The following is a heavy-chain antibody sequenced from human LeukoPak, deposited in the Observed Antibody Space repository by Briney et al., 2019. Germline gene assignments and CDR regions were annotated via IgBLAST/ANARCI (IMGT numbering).Heavy chain of an antibody. CDR2: IKQDGSEK. J-gene: IGHJ4*02. D-gene: IGHD1-1*01. V-gene: IGHV3-7*01. CDR3: TRSNWNAFDY. Sequence: PGGSLRLSCAASGFTFRSYWMSWVRQAPGKGLEWVANIKQDGSEKYYVDSVKGRFTISRDNAKNSLYLQMNSLRAEDTAVYYCTRSNWNAFDYWGQGTLVTVSS. CDR1: GFTFRSYW.